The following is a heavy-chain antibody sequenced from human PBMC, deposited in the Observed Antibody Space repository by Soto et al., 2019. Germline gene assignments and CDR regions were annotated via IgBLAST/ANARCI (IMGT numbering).Heavy chain of an antibody. J-gene: IGHJ5*02. CDR3: ARADGDYGDWFDP. CDR2: IHYSGST. V-gene: IGHV4-59*01. CDR1: GGSISNYY. D-gene: IGHD4-17*01. Sequence: VQLQESGPGLVKPSETLSLTCSVSGGSISNYYWSWIRQPPGKGLEWIGYIHYSGSTNYNPSLKSRVTISVDTSKNQFSLKLKSVTAADTAVYHCARADGDYGDWFDPWGLGTLVTVSS.